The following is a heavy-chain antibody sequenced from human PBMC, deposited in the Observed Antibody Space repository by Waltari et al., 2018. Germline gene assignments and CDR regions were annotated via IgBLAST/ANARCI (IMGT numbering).Heavy chain of an antibody. CDR1: GFTFSSYG. CDR3: ARDCDGWGAYYYYGMDV. D-gene: IGHD3-16*01. J-gene: IGHJ6*02. V-gene: IGHV3-33*01. CDR2: IWYDGSNK. Sequence: QVQLVESGGGVVQPGRSLRLSCAASGFTFSSYGMHWVRQAPVKGLEGVAVIWYDGSNKYYAESVKGRFTSSRDKSKNTLYLQMNSLRAEDTAVYYCARDCDGWGAYYYYGMDVWGQGTTVTVSS.